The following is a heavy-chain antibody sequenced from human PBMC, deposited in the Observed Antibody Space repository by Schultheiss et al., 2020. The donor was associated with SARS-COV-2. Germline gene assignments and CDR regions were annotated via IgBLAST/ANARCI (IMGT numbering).Heavy chain of an antibody. D-gene: IGHD6-6*01. CDR3: ARGGAARQPPPV. CDR2: IYYSGST. Sequence: GSLRLSCTVSGGSVSSGSYYWSWIRQPPGKGLEWIGYIYYSGSTNYNPSLKSRVTISVDTSKNQFSLNLTAVTAADTAVYYCARGGAARQPPPVWGQGTLVTVSS. J-gene: IGHJ4*02. V-gene: IGHV4-61*01. CDR1: GGSVSSGSYY.